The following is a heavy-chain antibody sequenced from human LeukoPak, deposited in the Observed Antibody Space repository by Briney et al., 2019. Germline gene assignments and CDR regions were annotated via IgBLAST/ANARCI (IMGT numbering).Heavy chain of an antibody. J-gene: IGHJ6*02. CDR3: ARGASAETSIAAAGTPAVYYYYYGMDV. V-gene: IGHV1-2*04. CDR2: INPNSGGT. CDR1: GYTFTGYY. Sequence: ASVKVSCKASGYTFTGYYVNWVRQAPGQGLEWMGWINPNSGGTNYAQKFQGWVTMTRDTSISTAYMELSRLRSDDTAVYYCARGASAETSIAAAGTPAVYYYYYGMDVWGQGTTVTVSS. D-gene: IGHD6-13*01.